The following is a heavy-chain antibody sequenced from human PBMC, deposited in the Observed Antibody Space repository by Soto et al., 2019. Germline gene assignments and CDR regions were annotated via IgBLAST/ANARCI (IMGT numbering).Heavy chain of an antibody. CDR3: AREGYGDYRPYPAPLRGRAQPRDDY. J-gene: IGHJ4*02. D-gene: IGHD4-17*01. CDR1: GGTFSSYT. Sequence: ASVKVSCKASGGTFSSYTISWVRQAPGQGLEWMGRIIPILGIANYAQKFQGRVTITADKSTSTAYMELSSLRSEDTAVYYCAREGYGDYRPYPAPLRGRAQPRDDYWGQGTLVTVSS. CDR2: IIPILGIA. V-gene: IGHV1-69*04.